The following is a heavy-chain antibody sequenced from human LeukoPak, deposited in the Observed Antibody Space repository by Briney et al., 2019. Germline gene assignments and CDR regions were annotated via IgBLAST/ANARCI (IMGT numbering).Heavy chain of an antibody. CDR3: ALGAITIYGEVFDY. CDR2: IYTSGST. J-gene: IGHJ4*02. D-gene: IGHD4-17*01. CDR1: GGSISSYY. Sequence: SETLSLTCTVSGGSISSYYWSWIRQPAGKGLEWIGRIYTSGSTNYNPSLKSRVTMSVDTSKNQFSLKLSSVTAADTAVYYCALGAITIYGEVFDYWGQGTLVTVSS. V-gene: IGHV4-4*07.